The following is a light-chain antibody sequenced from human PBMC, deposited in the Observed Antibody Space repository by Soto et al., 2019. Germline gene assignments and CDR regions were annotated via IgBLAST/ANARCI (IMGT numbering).Light chain of an antibody. Sequence: DIRLTQSPSTVSASVGDRVTITCRASQSINTWLAWYQQKPGKAPRVLIYDASSLQSGVPSRFSGRGSGTEFTLTTSSLEPDDFATYYCQQYDGHFGQGTKLEIK. CDR3: QQYDGH. J-gene: IGKJ2*01. CDR2: DAS. CDR1: QSINTW. V-gene: IGKV1-5*01.